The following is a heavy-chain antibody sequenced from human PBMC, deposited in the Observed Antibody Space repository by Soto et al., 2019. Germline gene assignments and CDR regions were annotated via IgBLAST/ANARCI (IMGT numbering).Heavy chain of an antibody. V-gene: IGHV3-48*01. CDR3: ARDISWGSNWYYYMDV. Sequence: EVQLVESGGGLVQPGGSLRLSCATSGFILSDCAMNWVRQAPGKGLEWVSYISSSSSVIDYADSVKGRFTVSRDNARNSLYPQMNSLRAEDTAVYYCARDISWGSNWYYYMDVWGKGTTVTVSS. D-gene: IGHD7-27*01. CDR2: ISSSSSVI. CDR1: GFILSDCA. J-gene: IGHJ6*03.